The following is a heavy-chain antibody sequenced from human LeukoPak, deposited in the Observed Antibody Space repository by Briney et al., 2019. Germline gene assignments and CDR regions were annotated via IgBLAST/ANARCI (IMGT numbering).Heavy chain of an antibody. CDR1: GFTFSSYW. V-gene: IGHV3-7*01. D-gene: IGHD3-9*01. CDR2: IKQDGSEK. Sequence: GGSLRLSCAASGFTFSSYWMSWVRQAPGKGLEWVANIKQDGSEKYYVDSVKGRFTISRDNAKNSLYLQMNSLRAEDTAVCYCARDSVDILTGPGGYWGQGTLVTVSS. J-gene: IGHJ4*02. CDR3: ARDSVDILTGPGGY.